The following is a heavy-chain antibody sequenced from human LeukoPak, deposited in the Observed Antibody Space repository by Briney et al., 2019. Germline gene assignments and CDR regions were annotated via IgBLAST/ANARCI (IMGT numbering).Heavy chain of an antibody. CDR1: GGSISSGGYY. CDR3: ARERGAYYYDSSAYFDV. D-gene: IGHD3-22*01. J-gene: IGHJ3*01. V-gene: IGHV4-31*03. Sequence: PSEALSLTCTVSGGSISSGGYYWSWIRQHPGKGLEWIGYIYYSVSTYYNPSLKSRVTISVDTSKNQFSLKLSSVTAADTAVYYCARERGAYYYDSSAYFDVWGQGTMVTVSS. CDR2: IYYSVST.